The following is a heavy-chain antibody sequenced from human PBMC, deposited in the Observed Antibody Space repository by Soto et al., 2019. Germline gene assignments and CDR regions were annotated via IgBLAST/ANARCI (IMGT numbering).Heavy chain of an antibody. D-gene: IGHD3-10*01. J-gene: IGHJ6*02. V-gene: IGHV1-3*01. Sequence: GASVKVSCKASGYTFTSYAMHWVRQAPGQRLEWMGWINAGNGNTKYSQKFQGRVTITRDTSASTAYMELSSLRSEGTAVYYCARDSLGFGYHYYGMDVWGQGTTVTVSS. CDR1: GYTFTSYA. CDR3: ARDSLGFGYHYYGMDV. CDR2: INAGNGNT.